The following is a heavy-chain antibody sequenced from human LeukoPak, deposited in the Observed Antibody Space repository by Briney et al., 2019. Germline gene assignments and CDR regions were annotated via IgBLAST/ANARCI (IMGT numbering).Heavy chain of an antibody. V-gene: IGHV3-53*01. CDR3: ASSWSYYMDV. Sequence: GGSLRLSCAASGFTVSSNYMSWVRQAPGKGLEWVSVTYSGGSTYYADSVKGRFTISRDNSKNTLYLQMNSLRAEDTAVYYCASSWSYYMDVWGKGTTVTVSS. D-gene: IGHD6-13*01. CDR2: TYSGGST. J-gene: IGHJ6*03. CDR1: GFTVSSNY.